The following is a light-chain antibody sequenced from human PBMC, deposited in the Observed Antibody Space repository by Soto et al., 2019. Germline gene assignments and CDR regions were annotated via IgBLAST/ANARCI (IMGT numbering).Light chain of an antibody. CDR2: WAS. V-gene: IGKV4-1*01. Sequence: DIVMTQSPDSLAVSLGERATLNCKSSQSLLYNSNNKNYLAWYQQKPGQPPKLLIYWASTRESGVPDRFSGSGSGTDFTLTISNLQAEDVAVYYCQQFYSLPMYTFGQGTKLEIK. CDR1: QSLLYNSNNKNY. CDR3: QQFYSLPMYT. J-gene: IGKJ2*01.